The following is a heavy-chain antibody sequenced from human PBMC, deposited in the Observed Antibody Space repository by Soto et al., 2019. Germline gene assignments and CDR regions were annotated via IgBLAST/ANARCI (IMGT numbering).Heavy chain of an antibody. CDR1: GYTFINYH. CDR2: INTYNGMT. V-gene: IGHV1-18*01. J-gene: IGHJ4*02. Sequence: QVQLVQSGGEVKKPGASVTVSCKASGYTFINYHITWVRQAPGQGLEWMAWINTYNGMTDYAQRFQGRVTMTRDTSTSTAYMALRNLGSADTGVYFCAKSPRGEMATDWGQGPLVTVSS. CDR3: AKSPRGEMATD. D-gene: IGHD5-12*01.